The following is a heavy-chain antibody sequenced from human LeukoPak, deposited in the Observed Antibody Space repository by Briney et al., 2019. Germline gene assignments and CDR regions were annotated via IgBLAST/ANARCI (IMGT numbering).Heavy chain of an antibody. CDR1: GYTFTGYY. J-gene: IGHJ3*02. D-gene: IGHD6-19*01. CDR3: ARGSVAVAGVLDAFDI. V-gene: IGHV1-2*04. Sequence: ASVKVSCKASGYTFTGYYMHWVRQAPGQGLEWMGWINPNSGGTNYAQKFQGWVTMTRDTSISTAYMELGRLRSDDTAVYYCARGSVAVAGVLDAFDIWGQGTMVTVSS. CDR2: INPNSGGT.